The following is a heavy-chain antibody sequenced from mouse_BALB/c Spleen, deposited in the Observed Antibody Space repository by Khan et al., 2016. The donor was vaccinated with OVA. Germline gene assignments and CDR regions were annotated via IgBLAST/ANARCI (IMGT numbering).Heavy chain of an antibody. CDR1: GYSITSDYA. CDR3: ASSVTITTVVATDFDY. D-gene: IGHD1-1*01. CDR2: ISYSGRT. J-gene: IGHJ2*01. V-gene: IGHV3-2*02. Sequence: EVQLQESGPGPVNPSQSLSLTCTVTGYSITSDYAWNWIRQFPGNKLEWMGYISYSGRTSYNPSLKSRISITRDTSKNQVFLQLNSVTTEDTATSFCASSVTITTVVATDFDYWGQGTTLTVSS.